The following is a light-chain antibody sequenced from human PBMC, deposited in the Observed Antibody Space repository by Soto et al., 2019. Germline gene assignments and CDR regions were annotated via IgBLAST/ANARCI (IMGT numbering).Light chain of an antibody. CDR1: QSVSSV. J-gene: IGKJ4*02. Sequence: TLSLSPVERASLSCRARQSVSSVLAWYQQKPGQAPRLLIYGASKRATGIPDRFSGSGSGTDFTLTISRLEPEDFAVYYCQQFGPSLLTFGGGTKVDIK. V-gene: IGKV3-20*01. CDR3: QQFGPSLLT. CDR2: GAS.